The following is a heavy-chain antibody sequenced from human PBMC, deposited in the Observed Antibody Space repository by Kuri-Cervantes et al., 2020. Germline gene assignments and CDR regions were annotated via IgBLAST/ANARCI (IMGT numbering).Heavy chain of an antibody. J-gene: IGHJ4*02. Sequence: GESLKISCAASGFTFSSYSMNWVRQAPGKGLEWVSSISSSSSYIYYADSVKGRFTISRDNAKNSLYLQMNSLRAEDTAVYYCARDGRSGSYPRGFFDCWGQGTLVTVSS. CDR3: ARDGRSGSYPRGFFDC. V-gene: IGHV3-21*01. D-gene: IGHD1-26*01. CDR2: ISSSSSYI. CDR1: GFTFSSYS.